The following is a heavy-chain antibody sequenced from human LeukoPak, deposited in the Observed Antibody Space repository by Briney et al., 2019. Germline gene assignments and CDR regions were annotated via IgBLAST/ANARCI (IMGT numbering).Heavy chain of an antibody. V-gene: IGHV3-48*02. CDR3: ARVAYSSTWTYDY. Sequence: GGSLRLSCAASGFTFSSYIMNWVRQAPGKGLEWVSYISSSSSTIYYAGSVKGRFTISRDNAKNSLLLQMNSLRDEDTAVYYCARVAYSSTWTYDYWGQGTLVTVSS. CDR1: GFTFSSYI. D-gene: IGHD6-13*01. J-gene: IGHJ4*02. CDR2: ISSSSSTI.